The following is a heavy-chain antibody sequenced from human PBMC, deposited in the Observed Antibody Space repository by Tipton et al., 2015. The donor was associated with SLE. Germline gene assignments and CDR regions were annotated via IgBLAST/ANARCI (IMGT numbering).Heavy chain of an antibody. J-gene: IGHJ3*02. CDR3: ARGPGSKSGEAFDI. CDR2: IYPSVST. D-gene: IGHD1-26*01. CDR1: GDSIGTGNYY. Sequence: TLSLTCTVSGDSIGTGNYYWSWIRQPAGKGLEWIGRIYPSVSTNYNPSLKSQVTMSIDTSKNQFSLILSSVAAADTAVYYCARGPGSKSGEAFDIWGQGTMVTVSS. V-gene: IGHV4-61*02.